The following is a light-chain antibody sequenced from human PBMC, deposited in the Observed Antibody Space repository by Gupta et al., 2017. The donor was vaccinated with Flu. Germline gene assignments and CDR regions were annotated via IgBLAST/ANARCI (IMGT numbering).Light chain of an antibody. CDR3: LQYNSYPWT. Sequence: DIQMTQSPSTLSASVGDRVTITCRASESPKSWLAWYQQKPGRAPKPLMFKASSLESGVPSRFRGTAYGTEFTLTISSLQPDDFATYYCLQYNSYPWTFGQGTKVEI. CDR2: KAS. V-gene: IGKV1-5*03. J-gene: IGKJ1*01. CDR1: ESPKSW.